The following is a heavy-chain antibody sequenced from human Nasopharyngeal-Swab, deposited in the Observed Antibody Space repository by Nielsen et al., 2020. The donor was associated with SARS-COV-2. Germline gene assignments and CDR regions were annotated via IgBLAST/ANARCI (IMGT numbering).Heavy chain of an antibody. V-gene: IGHV3-48*01. J-gene: IGHJ6*03. D-gene: IGHD2-2*01. CDR1: GFTFSSYS. Sequence: GGSLRLSCAASGFTFSSYSMNRVRQAPGKGLEWVSYISSSSSTIYYADSVKGRFTISRDNAKNSLYLQMNSLRAEDTAVYYCARDVVVETYYYYYMDVWGKGTTVTVSS. CDR3: ARDVVVETYYYYYMDV. CDR2: ISSSSSTI.